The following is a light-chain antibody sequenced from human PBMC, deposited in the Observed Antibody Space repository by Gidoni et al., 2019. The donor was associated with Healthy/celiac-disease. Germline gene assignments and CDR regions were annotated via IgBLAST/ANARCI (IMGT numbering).Light chain of an antibody. CDR3: AAWDDSLSGLP. Sequence: QSVLTQPPPASGTPGQRVTIACSGSSSNIGSNYVYWYQQLPGTAPKLLIYRNNQRPSGVPDRFSGSKSGTSASLAISGLRSEDEADYYCAAWDDSLSGLPFGTGTKITVL. CDR1: SSNIGSNY. CDR2: RNN. J-gene: IGLJ1*01. V-gene: IGLV1-47*01.